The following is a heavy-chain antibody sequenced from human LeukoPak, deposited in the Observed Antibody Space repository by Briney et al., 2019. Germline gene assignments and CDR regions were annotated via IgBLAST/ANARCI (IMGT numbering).Heavy chain of an antibody. CDR3: AREKIAAAAPTPDY. CDR1: GGSISSSSYY. Sequence: PSETLSLTCTVSGGSISSSSYYWGWIRQPPGKGLEWIGSIYYSGSTYYIPSLKSRVTISVDTSKNEFSLKLSSVTAADTAVYYCAREKIAAAAPTPDYWGQGTLVTVSS. V-gene: IGHV4-39*02. CDR2: IYYSGST. J-gene: IGHJ4*02. D-gene: IGHD6-13*01.